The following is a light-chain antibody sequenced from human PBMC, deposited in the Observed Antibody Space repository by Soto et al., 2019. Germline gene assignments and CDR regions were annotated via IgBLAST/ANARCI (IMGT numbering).Light chain of an antibody. V-gene: IGKV3-20*01. J-gene: IGKJ2*01. CDR2: GAS. CDR1: QSVSSSY. Sequence: EIVLTQSPGTLSLSPGERATLSCRASQSVSSSYLAWYQQKPGQAPRLLIYGASSRATGIPDRFSGSGSGTDFTLTISRLEPKDFAVYYYQQYGYLAPYTFGQGTKLEIK. CDR3: QQYGYLAPYT.